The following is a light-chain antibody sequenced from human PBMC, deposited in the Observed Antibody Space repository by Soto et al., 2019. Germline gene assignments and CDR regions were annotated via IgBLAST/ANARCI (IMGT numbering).Light chain of an antibody. CDR2: WAS. V-gene: IGKV4-1*01. J-gene: IGKJ3*01. CDR3: QQYHTTPWK. CDR1: QNIFNKSKNKNY. Sequence: IVMTQSSDCLGSSLGERATIYCKSSQNIFNKSKNKNYLAWYQQKPGQPPKLLIYWASTRESGVPDRFSGSGSGTDFTLTINGLQAEDVAFYFCQQYHTTPWKFGPGTKVDIK.